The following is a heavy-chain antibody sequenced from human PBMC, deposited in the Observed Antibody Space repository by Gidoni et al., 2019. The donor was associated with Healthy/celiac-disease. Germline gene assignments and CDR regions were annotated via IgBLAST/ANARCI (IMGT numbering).Heavy chain of an antibody. D-gene: IGHD6-13*01. CDR2: IDWGDDK. CDR1: GFSLSTSGMR. V-gene: IGHV2-70*04. CDR3: ARVPGYSSRTGAFDI. Sequence: QVTLKESGPALVKPTQTLTQTCTFSGFSLSTSGMRVSWIRQPPGKALEWLARIDWGDDKFYSTSLKTRLTISKDTSKNQVVLTMTNMYPVDTAPYYCARVPGYSSRTGAFDIWGQGTMVTVSS. J-gene: IGHJ3*02.